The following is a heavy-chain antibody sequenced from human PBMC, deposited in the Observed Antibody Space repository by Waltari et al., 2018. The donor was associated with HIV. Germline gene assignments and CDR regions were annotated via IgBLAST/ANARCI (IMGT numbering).Heavy chain of an antibody. CDR3: ARRKGDYRTAFDI. Sequence: EEKLVQSGAEVKEPGESLKISCKSLGNNFAGYWVGWVRQMPGKGREWMGVIYPGDSDAVYSPSFQGRVIMSTDSSISTVYLQWSSLRASDTAMYYCARRKGDYRTAFDIWGQGTMVTASS. V-gene: IGHV5-51*01. CDR2: IYPGDSDA. D-gene: IGHD4-17*01. J-gene: IGHJ3*02. CDR1: GNNFAGYW.